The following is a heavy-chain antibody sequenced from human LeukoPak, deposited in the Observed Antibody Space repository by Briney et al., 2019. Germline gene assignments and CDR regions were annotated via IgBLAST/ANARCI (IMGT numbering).Heavy chain of an antibody. CDR2: IRTDGVTT. D-gene: IGHD5-24*01. Sequence: GGSLRLSCAASGFIFSHHGMNWVRQAPGKGLEWVSGIRTDGVTTYYADSVKGRFIISRDNSKNTVHLQMNSLSAEDAAVYYCVKDDGWVQYANWGQGTLVTVSS. CDR3: VKDDGWVQYAN. J-gene: IGHJ4*02. V-gene: IGHV3-23*01. CDR1: GFIFSHHG.